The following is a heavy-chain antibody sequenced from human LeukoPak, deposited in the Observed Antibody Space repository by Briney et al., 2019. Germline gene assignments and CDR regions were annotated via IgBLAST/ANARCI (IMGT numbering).Heavy chain of an antibody. D-gene: IGHD3-10*01. Sequence: GGSLRLSCAASGFSFSDHWMSWVRQAPGKGLEWVANIKKDGSDKYYVDSVKGRFTVSRDNAKKSLYLQMNSLRVEGTAVYYCLQYDSGNTWGQGTLVTISS. CDR3: LQYDSGNT. CDR2: IKKDGSDK. J-gene: IGHJ5*02. V-gene: IGHV3-7*01. CDR1: GFSFSDHW.